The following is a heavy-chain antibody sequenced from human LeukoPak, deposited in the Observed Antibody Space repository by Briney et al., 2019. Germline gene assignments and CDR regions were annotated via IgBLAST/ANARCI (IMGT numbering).Heavy chain of an antibody. D-gene: IGHD4-11*01. CDR1: GGSISSYY. J-gene: IGHJ4*02. CDR3: ARAVDYRNYFDN. Sequence: SETLSLTCTVSGGSISSYYWSWIRQPAGKGLEWIAFIYHSGTTYYNPSLKSRVTISVDRSENQFSLKLSSVTAADTAVYYCARAVDYRNYFDNWGQGSLVTVSS. CDR2: IYHSGTT. V-gene: IGHV4-59*12.